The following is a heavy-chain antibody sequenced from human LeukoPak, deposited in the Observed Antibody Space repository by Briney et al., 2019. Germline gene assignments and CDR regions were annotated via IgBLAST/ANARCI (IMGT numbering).Heavy chain of an antibody. J-gene: IGHJ4*02. CDR3: ARTYSSSDEFDY. Sequence: ASVKVSCKASGYTFTSYYIHWVRQAPGQGLEWMGIINPSGGSTTYAQKFQGRVAMARDTSTSRVYMEVSSLRSEDTAVYYCARTYSSSDEFDYWGQGTLVTVSS. CDR1: GYTFTSYY. D-gene: IGHD6-13*01. CDR2: INPSGGST. V-gene: IGHV1-46*01.